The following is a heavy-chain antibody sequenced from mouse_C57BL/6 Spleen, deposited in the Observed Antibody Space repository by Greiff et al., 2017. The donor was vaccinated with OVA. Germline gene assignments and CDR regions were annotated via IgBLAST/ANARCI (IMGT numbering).Heavy chain of an antibody. Sequence: VKLQESGAELVKPGASVKLSCKASGYTFTSYWMQWVKQRPGQGLEWIGEIDPSDSYTNYNQKFKGKATLTVDTSSSTAYMQLSSLTSEDSAVYYCARNRPFYAMDYWGQGTSVTVSS. J-gene: IGHJ4*01. CDR3: ARNRPFYAMDY. CDR1: GYTFTSYW. D-gene: IGHD2-14*01. CDR2: IDPSDSYT. V-gene: IGHV1-50*01.